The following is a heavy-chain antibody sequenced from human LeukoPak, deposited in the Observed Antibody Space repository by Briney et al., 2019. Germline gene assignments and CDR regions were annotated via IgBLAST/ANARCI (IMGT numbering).Heavy chain of an antibody. CDR1: GFTFSSYS. V-gene: IGHV3-21*01. D-gene: IGHD6-19*01. Sequence: GGSLRLSCAASGFTFSSYSMNWVRQAPGKGLEWVSSISSSSSYIYYADSVKGRFTISRDNAKNTLYLQMNSLRAEDTAVYYCARGADTGYSSDSWGQGTLVTVSS. CDR2: ISSSSSYI. CDR3: ARGADTGYSSDS. J-gene: IGHJ5*02.